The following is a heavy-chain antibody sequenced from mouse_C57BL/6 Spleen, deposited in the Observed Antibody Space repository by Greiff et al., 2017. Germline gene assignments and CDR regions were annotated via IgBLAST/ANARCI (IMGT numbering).Heavy chain of an antibody. Sequence: VQLQQSGPELVKPGASVQISCKASGYSFTGYYMNWVKQSPEKSLEWIGEINPSTGGTTYNQKFKAKATLTVDKSSSTAYMQLKSLTSEDSAVYDCATNYGTDWGQGTTLTVSS. CDR3: ATNYGTD. D-gene: IGHD1-1*01. J-gene: IGHJ2*01. CDR1: GYSFTGYY. CDR2: INPSTGGT. V-gene: IGHV1-42*01.